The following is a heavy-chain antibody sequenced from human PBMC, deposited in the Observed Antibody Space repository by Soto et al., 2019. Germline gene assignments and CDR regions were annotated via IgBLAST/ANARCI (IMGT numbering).Heavy chain of an antibody. J-gene: IGHJ4*02. CDR2: ISTSTGNT. CDR1: GYTFTTFG. V-gene: IGHV1-18*04. Sequence: QVQLVQSGGEVKKPGASVKVSCNASGYTFTTFGITWVRQAPGQGLEWMGWISTSTGNTNYAQKLQDRVTLTTDTSTRTAYLELRSLTSDDTAVYYCARSPRVIVAAKGTLDYWGQGTLVTVSS. CDR3: ARSPRVIVAAKGTLDY. D-gene: IGHD5-12*01.